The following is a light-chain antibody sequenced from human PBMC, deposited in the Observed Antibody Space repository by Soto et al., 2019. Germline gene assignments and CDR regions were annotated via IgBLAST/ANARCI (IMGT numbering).Light chain of an antibody. Sequence: EIVLTQSPGTLSLSPGERATLSCRASQSVSSSYLAWYQQKAGQAPRLLIYGASSRATGIPDRFSGSGSGTDFTLTISRVEPEDFAVYYCQQYGTSPRTFGQGTKVEF. CDR3: QQYGTSPRT. J-gene: IGKJ1*01. CDR1: QSVSSSY. CDR2: GAS. V-gene: IGKV3-20*01.